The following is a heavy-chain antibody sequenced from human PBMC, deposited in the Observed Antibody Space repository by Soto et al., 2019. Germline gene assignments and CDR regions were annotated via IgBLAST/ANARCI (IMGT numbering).Heavy chain of an antibody. D-gene: IGHD1-26*01. CDR1: GYSISSSNW. CDR3: ARREIQGPIDY. Sequence: SSETXSLTCAVSGYSISSSNWWGWIRQPPGKGLEWIGYIYYSGTTYYNPSLKSRVTMSVDTSKNQFSLKLTSVTAVDTAVYYCARREIQGPIDYWGQGTLVTVSS. J-gene: IGHJ4*02. V-gene: IGHV4-28*01. CDR2: IYYSGTT.